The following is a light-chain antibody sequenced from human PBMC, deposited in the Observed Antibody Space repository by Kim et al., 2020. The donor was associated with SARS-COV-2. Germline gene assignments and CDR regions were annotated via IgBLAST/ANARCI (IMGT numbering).Light chain of an antibody. Sequence: VSPGERATRSCRASQSVSSNLAWYQKKPGQAPRLVIYGASTRDAGVPARFSGSVSGAEFTLTISNLQPEDCAVYYCQQYNKWMYTFGQGTKVDIK. CDR3: QQYNKWMYT. V-gene: IGKV3D-15*01. CDR2: GAS. CDR1: QSVSSN. J-gene: IGKJ2*01.